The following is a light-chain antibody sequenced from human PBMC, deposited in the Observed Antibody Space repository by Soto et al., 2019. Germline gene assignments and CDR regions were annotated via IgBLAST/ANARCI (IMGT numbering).Light chain of an antibody. J-gene: IGKJ1*01. CDR3: QQSFTTPPLT. V-gene: IGKV1-39*01. CDR2: DAS. CDR1: QSISSY. Sequence: DIQMTQSPSSLSASVGDRVTITCRASQSISSYLNWYQQKPGKAPKVLIYDASSLQSGVPSRFSGSGSGTDFTLTISSLQPEDFATYYCQQSFTTPPLTFGQGTKVEIK.